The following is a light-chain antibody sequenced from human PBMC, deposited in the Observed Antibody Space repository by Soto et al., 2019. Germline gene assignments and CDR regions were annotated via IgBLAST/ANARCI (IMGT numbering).Light chain of an antibody. CDR2: WAS. V-gene: IGKV4-1*01. CDR1: QSVLYSSNNKNY. Sequence: DIVMTQSPESLAVSLGERATINCKSSQSVLYSSNNKNYLAWYQQRPGQPPKLLIYWASTRASGVPDRFSGSGSGTDFTLTISSLQAEDVAVYYCQHYYSSPYTFGQGTKLEIK. CDR3: QHYYSSPYT. J-gene: IGKJ2*01.